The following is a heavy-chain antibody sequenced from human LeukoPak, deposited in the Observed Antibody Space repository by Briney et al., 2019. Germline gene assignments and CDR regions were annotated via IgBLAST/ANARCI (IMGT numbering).Heavy chain of an antibody. CDR3: AKVNREYSSGWPVDY. CDR1: GFTFSSYG. J-gene: IGHJ4*02. Sequence: GGSLRLSCAASGFTFSSYGMHWVRRAPGKGLEWVAVISYDGSNKYYADSVKGRFTISRDNSKNTLYLQMNSLRAEDTAVYYCAKVNREYSSGWPVDYWGQGTLVTVSS. V-gene: IGHV3-30*18. CDR2: ISYDGSNK. D-gene: IGHD6-19*01.